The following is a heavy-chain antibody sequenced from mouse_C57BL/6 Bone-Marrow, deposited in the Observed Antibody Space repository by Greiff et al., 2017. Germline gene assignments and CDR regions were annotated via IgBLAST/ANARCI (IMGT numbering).Heavy chain of an antibody. CDR1: GFSLTSYG. D-gene: IGHD2-4*01. J-gene: IGHJ1*03. V-gene: IGHV2-5*01. CDR2: IWRGGST. CDR3: AKMGYDYDWYFDV. Sequence: QVQLQQSGPGLVQPSQSLSITCTVSGFSLTSYGVHWVRQSPGKGLEWLGVIWRGGSTDYNAAFMSRLSITKDNSKSQVFFKMNSLQADDTAIYYCAKMGYDYDWYFDVWGTGTTVTVSS.